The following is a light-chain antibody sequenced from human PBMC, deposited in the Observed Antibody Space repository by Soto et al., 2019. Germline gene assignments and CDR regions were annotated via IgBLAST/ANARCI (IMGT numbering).Light chain of an antibody. Sequence: EIAMTQSPATLSVSPGERATLSCRASQSCNSNLAWYQQRPGQTPKLLIYVASTRATGTPARCSGSGSETEFTLIISRLQPEDFAVYCCQHYNDWPLTFGGGTKVEFK. CDR2: VAS. CDR3: QHYNDWPLT. CDR1: QSCNSN. V-gene: IGKV3-15*01. J-gene: IGKJ4*01.